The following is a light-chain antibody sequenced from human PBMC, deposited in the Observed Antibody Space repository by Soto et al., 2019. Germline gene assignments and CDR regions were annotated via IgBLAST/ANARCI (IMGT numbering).Light chain of an antibody. J-gene: IGKJ4*01. CDR3: HQYDSSPLT. CDR1: QSVSSSY. CDR2: GAS. Sequence: EIVLTQSPGTLSLSPGERATLSCRASQSVSSSYLAWYQQKPGQAPRLFIYGASSRATGIPDRFSGSGSGTDFTLTISRLEPEDFAVYYSHQYDSSPLTFGGGTMLEIK. V-gene: IGKV3-20*01.